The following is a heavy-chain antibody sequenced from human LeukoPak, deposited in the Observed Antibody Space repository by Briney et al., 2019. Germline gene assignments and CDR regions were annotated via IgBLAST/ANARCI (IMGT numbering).Heavy chain of an antibody. J-gene: IGHJ4*02. CDR2: ISWNSGSI. D-gene: IGHD1-26*01. V-gene: IGHV3-9*01. Sequence: SGGSLRLSCAASGFTFSSYSMNWVRQAPGKGLEWVSGISWNSGSIGYADSVKGRFTISRDNAKNSLYLQMNSLRAEDTAVYYCAKDGSGSYHYFDYWGQGTLVIVSS. CDR1: GFTFSSYS. CDR3: AKDGSGSYHYFDY.